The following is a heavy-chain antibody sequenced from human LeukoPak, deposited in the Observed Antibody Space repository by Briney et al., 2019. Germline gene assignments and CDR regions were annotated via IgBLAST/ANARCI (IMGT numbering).Heavy chain of an antibody. CDR1: GFTFSSYS. CDR2: ISSSSSYI. J-gene: IGHJ4*02. CDR3: ARDRGGYRTPFDY. D-gene: IGHD6-13*01. Sequence: GGSLRLSCAASGFTFSSYSMNWVRQAPGKGLEWVSSISSSSSYIYYTDSVKGRFTISRDNAKNSLYLQMNSLRAEDTAVYYCARDRGGYRTPFDYWGQGTLVTVSS. V-gene: IGHV3-21*01.